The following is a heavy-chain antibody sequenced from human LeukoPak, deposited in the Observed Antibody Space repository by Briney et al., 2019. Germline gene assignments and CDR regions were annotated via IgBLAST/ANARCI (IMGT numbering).Heavy chain of an antibody. CDR2: IRSRAYGGTT. D-gene: IGHD2-2*03. CDR1: GFTFGDYA. J-gene: IGHJ6*03. CDR3: TRDVMDIVVVPAASASLYYYYYMDV. Sequence: GGSLRLSCTASGFTFGDYAMSWVRQAPGKGLEWVGFIRSRAYGGTTEYAASVKGRFTISRDDSKSIAYLQMNSLKTEDTAVYYCTRDVMDIVVVPAASASLYYYYYMDVWGRGTTVTVSS. V-gene: IGHV3-49*04.